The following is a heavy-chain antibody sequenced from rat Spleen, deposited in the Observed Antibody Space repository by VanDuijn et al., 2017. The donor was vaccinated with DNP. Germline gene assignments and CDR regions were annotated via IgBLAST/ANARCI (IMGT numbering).Heavy chain of an antibody. J-gene: IGHJ3*01. D-gene: IGHD2-2*01. Sequence: EVQLVESGGGLVQPGRSLKLSCAASGFTFSDYYMTWVRQVPGKGLEWLASITPTGGDTYSPASVKGRFTVSRDNAKNTLYLQMDSLRSEDTATYYCARVDTLGRYVYWGQGTLVTVSS. CDR2: ITPTGGDT. V-gene: IGHV5-25*01. CDR3: ARVDTLGRYVY. CDR1: GFTFSDYY.